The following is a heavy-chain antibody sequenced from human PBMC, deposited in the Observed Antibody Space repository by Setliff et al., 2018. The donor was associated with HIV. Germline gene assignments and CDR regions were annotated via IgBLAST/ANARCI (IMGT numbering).Heavy chain of an antibody. CDR3: ARGALLAVFDFDH. CDR2: INVGKGDT. V-gene: IGHV1-3*01. Sequence: ASVKVSCKASGYTFTTYSMHWVRQAPGQSLEWMGWINVGKGDTKYSQEFQGRITITRDTSANTAYMELSRLRSDDTAVYFCARGALLAVFDFDHWGHGTLVTVSS. J-gene: IGHJ4*01. CDR1: GYTFTTYS. D-gene: IGHD3-10*01.